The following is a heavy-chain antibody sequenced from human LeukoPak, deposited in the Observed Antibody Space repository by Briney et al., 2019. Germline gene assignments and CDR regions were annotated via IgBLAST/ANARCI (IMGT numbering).Heavy chain of an antibody. CDR1: GLIFSDYY. V-gene: IGHV3-23*01. CDR3: ARDPGYSNSPYYLDY. Sequence: PGGSLRLSCEVSGLIFSDYYMGWFRQAPGKGLEWVTVISGSGHTTYYADSVKGRFTISRDNSKNTLYLQMNSLRAEDTAVFYCARDPGYSNSPYYLDYWGQGTLVTVSS. J-gene: IGHJ4*02. CDR2: ISGSGHTT. D-gene: IGHD5-12*01.